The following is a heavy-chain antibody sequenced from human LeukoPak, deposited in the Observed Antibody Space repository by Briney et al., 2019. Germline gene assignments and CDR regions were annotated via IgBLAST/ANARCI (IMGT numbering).Heavy chain of an antibody. CDR1: GFTFSSYG. CDR3: ARSRNYGDYPFFL. V-gene: IGHV3-33*01. D-gene: IGHD4-17*01. CDR2: IWYDGSNK. Sequence: GGSLRLSCAASGFTFSSYGMHWVRQAPGKGLEWVAVIWYDGSNKYYADSVKGRFTISRDNSKNTLYLQMNSLRAEDTAVYYCARSRNYGDYPFFLGGQGTLVTVSS. J-gene: IGHJ4*02.